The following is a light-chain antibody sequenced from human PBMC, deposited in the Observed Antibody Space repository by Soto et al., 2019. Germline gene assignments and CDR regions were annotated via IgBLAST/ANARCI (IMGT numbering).Light chain of an antibody. CDR1: QSISSW. V-gene: IGKV1-5*03. J-gene: IGKJ4*01. CDR2: KAS. CDR3: QNYNSDTAS. Sequence: DIQMTQSPSTLSASVGDRVTITCRVSQSISSWLAWYQQKPGKAPKLLIYKASSLESGVPSRFSGSGSGTEFTLTISSLQPDDFASYYCQNYNSDTASFGGGTKGEIK.